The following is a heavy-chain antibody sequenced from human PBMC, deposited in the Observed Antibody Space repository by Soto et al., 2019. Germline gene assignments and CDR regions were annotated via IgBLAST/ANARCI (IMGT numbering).Heavy chain of an antibody. CDR1: GYTFTGYY. V-gene: IGHV1-2*04. Sequence: GASVKVSCKASGYTFTGYYMHWVRQAPGQGLEWMGWINPNSGGTNYAQKFQGWVTMTRDTSISTAYMELSRLRSDDTAVYYCARGDHIVVVPAAIRFWFDPWGQGTLVTVSS. J-gene: IGHJ5*02. D-gene: IGHD2-2*01. CDR3: ARGDHIVVVPAAIRFWFDP. CDR2: INPNSGGT.